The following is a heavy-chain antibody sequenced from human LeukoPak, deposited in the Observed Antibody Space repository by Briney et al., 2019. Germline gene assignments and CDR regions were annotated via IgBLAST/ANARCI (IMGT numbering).Heavy chain of an antibody. Sequence: KASETLSLTCTVSGGSISSSSYYWGWIRQPPGKGLEWIGSIYYGGSTYYNPSLKSRVTISVDTSKNQFSLKLSSVTAADTAVYYCARSSIAARPLDYWGQGTLVTVSS. J-gene: IGHJ4*02. V-gene: IGHV4-39*01. CDR1: GGSISSSSYY. CDR2: IYYGGST. CDR3: ARSSIAARPLDY. D-gene: IGHD6-6*01.